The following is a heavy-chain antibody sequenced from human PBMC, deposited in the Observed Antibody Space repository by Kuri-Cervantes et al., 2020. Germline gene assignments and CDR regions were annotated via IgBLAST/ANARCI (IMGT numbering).Heavy chain of an antibody. J-gene: IGHJ5*02. CDR2: INHSGST. D-gene: IGHD2-21*01. Sequence: GSLRLSCAVYGESLSVYYWSWIRQPPGKGLEWIGEINHSGSTNYNPSLKIRVTISVDTSKNQFSLKLSSVTAADTAVYYCARPIWIGGGVCFDPWGQGTLVTVSS. CDR1: GESLSVYY. V-gene: IGHV4-34*01. CDR3: ARPIWIGGGVCFDP.